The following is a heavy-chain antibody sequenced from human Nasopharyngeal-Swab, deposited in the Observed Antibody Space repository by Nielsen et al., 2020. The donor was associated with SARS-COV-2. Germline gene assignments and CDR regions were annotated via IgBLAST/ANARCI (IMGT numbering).Heavy chain of an antibody. CDR1: GFTVTNNY. V-gene: IGHV3-53*05. Sequence: GGSLRLSCAASGFTVTNNYMSWVRQAPGKGLERVSIIYPSGDTYYADSVKGRFTISRDSSKNTLYLQMSSLRVEDTAVYYCATDTRANDLAYWGQGTLVTVSS. J-gene: IGHJ4*02. CDR3: ATDTRANDLAY. CDR2: IYPSGDT.